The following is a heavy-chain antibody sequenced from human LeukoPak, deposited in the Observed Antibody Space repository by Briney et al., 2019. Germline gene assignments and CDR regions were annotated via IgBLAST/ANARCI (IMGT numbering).Heavy chain of an antibody. J-gene: IGHJ4*02. CDR1: GFTFSSYA. CDR3: AKYPYYDSSGYYPYYFDY. D-gene: IGHD3-22*01. V-gene: IGHV3-23*01. CDR2: ISRSGGST. Sequence: QPGASLRLSCAASGFTFSSYAMSWVRQAPGKGLEWVSDISRSGGSTYYADSVKGRFTISRDNSKNTLYLQMNSLRAEDTAVYYCAKYPYYDSSGYYPYYFDYWGQGTLVTVSS.